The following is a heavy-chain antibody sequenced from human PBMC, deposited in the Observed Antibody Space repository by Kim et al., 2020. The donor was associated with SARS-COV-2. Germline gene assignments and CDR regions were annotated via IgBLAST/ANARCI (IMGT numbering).Heavy chain of an antibody. Sequence: TYYADSVKGRFTISRHNSKNTLYLQMNSLRAEDTAVYYCARDKGGGAFDIWGQGTMVTVSS. CDR3: ARDKGGGAFDI. CDR2: T. D-gene: IGHD3-16*01. V-gene: IGHV3-53*04. J-gene: IGHJ3*02.